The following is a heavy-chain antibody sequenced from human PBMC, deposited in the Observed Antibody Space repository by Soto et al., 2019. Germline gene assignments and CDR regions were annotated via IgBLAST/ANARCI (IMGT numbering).Heavy chain of an antibody. J-gene: IGHJ4*02. CDR3: ARGAYGDYQKGDY. CDR1: GGSISSGGYY. D-gene: IGHD4-17*01. V-gene: IGHV4-31*03. CDR2: IYYRGST. Sequence: QVQLQESGPGLVKPSQTLSLTCTVSGGSISSGGYYWSWIRQQPGKGLEWIGYIYYRGSTYYNPSIKSRVTVSVDTSKNQFSLKLSSVTAADTAVYYCARGAYGDYQKGDYWGQGTLVTVSS.